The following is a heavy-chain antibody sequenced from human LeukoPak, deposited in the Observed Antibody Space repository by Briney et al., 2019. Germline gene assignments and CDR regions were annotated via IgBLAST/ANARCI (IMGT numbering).Heavy chain of an antibody. J-gene: IGHJ4*02. CDR3: ARAPITMIGPPPGQIDY. CDR2: IYHSGST. Sequence: PSQTLSLTCTVSGGSTSSGGYYWSWIRQPPGKGLEWIGYIYHSGSTYYNPSLESRVTISVDRSKNQFSLKLSSVTAADTAVYYWARAPITMIGPPPGQIDYWGQGTLVTVSS. D-gene: IGHD3-22*01. CDR1: GGSTSSGGYY. V-gene: IGHV4-30-2*01.